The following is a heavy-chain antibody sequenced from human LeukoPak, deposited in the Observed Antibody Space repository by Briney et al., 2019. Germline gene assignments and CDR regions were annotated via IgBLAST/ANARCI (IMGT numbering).Heavy chain of an antibody. J-gene: IGHJ4*02. D-gene: IGHD6-13*01. Sequence: HSGGSLRLSCAASGFTFSSYGMHWVRQAPGKGLEWVAVISYDRSNKYYADSVKGRFTISRDNSKNTLYLQMNSLRAEDTAVYYCAKDQRSSSYTDYWGQGTLVTVSS. CDR2: ISYDRSNK. CDR1: GFTFSSYG. V-gene: IGHV3-30*18. CDR3: AKDQRSSSYTDY.